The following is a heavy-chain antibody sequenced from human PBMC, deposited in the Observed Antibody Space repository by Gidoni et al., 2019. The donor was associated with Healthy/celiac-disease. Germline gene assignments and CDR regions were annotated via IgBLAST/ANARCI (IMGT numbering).Heavy chain of an antibody. Sequence: QVQLQQWGAGLLKPSETLSLTCAVYGGSFSGYYWSWIRQPPGKGLEWIGEINHRGSNNYNPCLKSRVTISVDTSKNQFSLKLSSGIAADTAVYYCARSMGVVITGDGFDMWGQGTMVTVSS. J-gene: IGHJ3*02. CDR1: GGSFSGYY. V-gene: IGHV4-34*01. CDR2: INHRGSN. D-gene: IGHD3-22*01. CDR3: ARSMGVVITGDGFDM.